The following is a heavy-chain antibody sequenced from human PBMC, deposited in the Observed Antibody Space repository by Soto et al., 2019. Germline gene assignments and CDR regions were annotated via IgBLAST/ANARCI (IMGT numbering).Heavy chain of an antibody. CDR3: ARAPVVGATEEHWFDT. J-gene: IGHJ5*02. V-gene: IGHV1-2*02. D-gene: IGHD1-26*01. CDR1: GYTFTGYY. CDR2: INPNSGGT. Sequence: ASVKVSCKASGYTFTGYYMHWVRQAPGQGLEWMGWINPNSGGTNYAQKFQGRVTMTRDTSISTAYMDLSRLRSEDTAVYYCARAPVVGATEEHWFDTWGQGTRVT.